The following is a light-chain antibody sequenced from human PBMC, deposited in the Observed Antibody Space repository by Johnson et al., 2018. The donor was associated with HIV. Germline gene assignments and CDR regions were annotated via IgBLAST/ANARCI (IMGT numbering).Light chain of an antibody. J-gene: IGLJ1*01. Sequence: QLVLTQPPSVSAAPGQKVTISCSGSSSNIENNYVSWYQHLPGTAPKLLIYEDYKRSSGIPDRISGSKSGTSATLGITGLHTGDEADYDCGTWDTRLSAGHVFGTGTKVTVL. CDR3: GTWDTRLSAGHV. CDR2: EDY. CDR1: SSNIENNY. V-gene: IGLV1-51*02.